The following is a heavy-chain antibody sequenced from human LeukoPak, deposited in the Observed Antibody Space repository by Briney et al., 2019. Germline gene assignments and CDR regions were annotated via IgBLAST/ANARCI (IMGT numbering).Heavy chain of an antibody. CDR1: GYTFTSYG. CDR3: ARGGHGVTDSGSYYGSYFDY. J-gene: IGHJ4*02. Sequence: ASVKVSCKASGYTFTSYGISWVLQAPGQGLEWMGWISAYNGNTNYAQKLQGRVTMTTDTSTSTAYMELRSLRSDDTAVYYCARGGHGVTDSGSYYGSYFDYWGQGTLVTVSS. V-gene: IGHV1-18*01. D-gene: IGHD1-26*01. CDR2: ISAYNGNT.